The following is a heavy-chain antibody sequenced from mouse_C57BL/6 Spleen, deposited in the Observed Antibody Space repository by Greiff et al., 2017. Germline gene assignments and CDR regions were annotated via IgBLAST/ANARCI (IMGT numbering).Heavy chain of an antibody. Sequence: QVTLKECGPGILQSSQTLSLTCSFSGFSLSTSGMGVSWIRQPSGKGLEWLAHIYWDDDKRYNPSLKSRLTISKDTSRNHVFLKITSVDTADTATYYCARSPHYYGSRYFDVWGTGTTVTVSS. V-gene: IGHV8-12*01. CDR3: ARSPHYYGSRYFDV. CDR1: GFSLSTSGMG. J-gene: IGHJ1*03. CDR2: IYWDDDK. D-gene: IGHD1-1*01.